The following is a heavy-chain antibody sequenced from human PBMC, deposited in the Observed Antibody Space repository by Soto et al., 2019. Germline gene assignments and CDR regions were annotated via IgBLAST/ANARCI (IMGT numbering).Heavy chain of an antibody. D-gene: IGHD6-19*01. J-gene: IGHJ6*04. CDR1: GGSISSYY. CDR3: ARRGLYSSGREYYYYGMDV. Sequence: SGTLSLTCFVSGGSISSYYWSWIRQPPGKGLEWIGYIYYSGSTNYNPSLRSRVTISVDTSKNQFSLKLSSVTAADTAVYYCARRGLYSSGREYYYYGMDVWGKGTTVTVSS. CDR2: IYYSGST. V-gene: IGHV4-59*01.